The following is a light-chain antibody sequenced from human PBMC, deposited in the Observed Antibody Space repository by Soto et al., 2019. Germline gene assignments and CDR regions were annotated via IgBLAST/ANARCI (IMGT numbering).Light chain of an antibody. CDR2: NNN. Sequence: QSVLTQPPSASGTPGQRVTISCSGGSSNIGTNAVNWYQQLPGTAPKLLIYNNNQRPSGVPDRFSGSKSGTSASLAISGLQSEDEVDYYSAAWDDSLTGYVFGPGTKVTVL. CDR1: SSNIGTNA. CDR3: AAWDDSLTGYV. J-gene: IGLJ1*01. V-gene: IGLV1-44*01.